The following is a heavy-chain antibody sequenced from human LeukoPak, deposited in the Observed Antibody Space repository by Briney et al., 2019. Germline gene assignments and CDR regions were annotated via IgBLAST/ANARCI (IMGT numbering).Heavy chain of an antibody. Sequence: SETLSLTCTVSGYSISSGYYWGWIRQPPGKGLEWIGSIYHSGSTNYNPSLKSRVTISLDTSKNQFSLRLSSVTAADTAVYYCARDLYCYDSSNFGGYNWFDPWGQGTLVTVSS. CDR1: GYSISSGYY. V-gene: IGHV4-38-2*02. D-gene: IGHD3-22*01. CDR3: ARDLYCYDSSNFGGYNWFDP. J-gene: IGHJ5*02. CDR2: IYHSGST.